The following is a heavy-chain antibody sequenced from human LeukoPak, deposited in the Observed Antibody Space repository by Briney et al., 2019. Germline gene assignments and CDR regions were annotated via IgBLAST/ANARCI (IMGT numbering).Heavy chain of an antibody. CDR2: IYTSGST. CDR3: ARDDSIHVY. Sequence: SETLSLTCTVSGGSISSGSYYWSWIRQPAGKGLEWIGRIYTSGSTSYNPSLKSRVTISVDTSKNQFSLKLSSVTAADTAVYYCARDDSIHVYWGQGTLVTVSS. J-gene: IGHJ4*02. D-gene: IGHD3-22*01. CDR1: GGSISSGSYY. V-gene: IGHV4-61*02.